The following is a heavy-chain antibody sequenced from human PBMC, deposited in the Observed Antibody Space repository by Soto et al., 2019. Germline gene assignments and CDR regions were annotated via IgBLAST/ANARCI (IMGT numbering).Heavy chain of an antibody. CDR2: IYYAGST. CDR3: ARDDSGFSGSHYIDYFNY. CDR1: GGSMISYY. V-gene: IGHV4-59*12. D-gene: IGHD1-26*01. J-gene: IGHJ4*02. Sequence: SETLSLTCTASGGSMISYYWSWIRQPPGRGLEWIGFIYYAGSTKYNPSLNSRVTISVDTSKNQFSLTVTSVTAADTAVYYCARDDSGFSGSHYIDYFNYWGQGALVTVSS.